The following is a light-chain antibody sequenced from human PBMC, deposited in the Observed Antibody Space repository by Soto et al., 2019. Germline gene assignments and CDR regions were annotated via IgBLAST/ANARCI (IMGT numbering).Light chain of an antibody. CDR3: CSYAGSSTYV. CDR2: EGT. Sequence: QSVLTQPASVSGSPGQSITISCTGTSSDVGRYNLVSWYQQHPGKAPKLMIYEGTKRPSGVSNRFSGPKSGNMASLTISGLQAEDETDYYCCSYAGSSTYVFGTGTKLTVL. V-gene: IGLV2-23*01. CDR1: SSDVGRYNL. J-gene: IGLJ1*01.